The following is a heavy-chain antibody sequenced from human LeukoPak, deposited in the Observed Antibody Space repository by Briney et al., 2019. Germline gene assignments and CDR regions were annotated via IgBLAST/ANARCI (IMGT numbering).Heavy chain of an antibody. CDR1: GGSISSYY. Sequence: PSETLSLTCTVSGGSISSYYWSWIRQPPGKGLEWIGYIYYSGSTNYNPSLKSRVTISVDTSKNQFSLKLSSVTAADTAVYYCARVFGGARSYWSQGTLVTVSS. CDR2: IYYSGST. V-gene: IGHV4-59*01. CDR3: ARVFGGARSY. J-gene: IGHJ4*02. D-gene: IGHD3-16*01.